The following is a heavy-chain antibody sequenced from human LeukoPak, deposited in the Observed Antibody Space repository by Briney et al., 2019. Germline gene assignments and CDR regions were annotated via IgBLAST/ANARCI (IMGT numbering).Heavy chain of an antibody. D-gene: IGHD3-3*01. V-gene: IGHV6-1*01. CDR2: TYYRSKWYN. CDR3: ARDQAPYDFWSGYYTVNWFDP. Sequence: QTLSLTCAISGDSVSSNSAAWNWVRQSPSRGLEWLGRTYYRSKWYNDYAVSVKSRITINPDTSKNQFSLQLNSVTPEDTAVYYCARDQAPYDFWSGYYTVNWFDPWGQGTLVTVSS. J-gene: IGHJ5*02. CDR1: GDSVSSNSAA.